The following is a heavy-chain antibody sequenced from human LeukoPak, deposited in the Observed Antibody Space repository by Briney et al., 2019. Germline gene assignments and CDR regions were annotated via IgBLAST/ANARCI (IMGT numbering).Heavy chain of an antibody. CDR2: IGSSGGGI. V-gene: IGHV3-23*01. CDR1: GFTFSTYT. J-gene: IGHJ4*02. CDR3: AKVAVPTRVTTSYFDY. Sequence: PGGSLRLSCAASGFTFSTYTMYWVRHPPGKGLEWVSIIGSSGGGIHYADSVKGRFTISRDNSKNTLYLQMNSLRAEDTAVYWCAKVAVPTRVTTSYFDYWGQGTLVTVSS. D-gene: IGHD4-17*01.